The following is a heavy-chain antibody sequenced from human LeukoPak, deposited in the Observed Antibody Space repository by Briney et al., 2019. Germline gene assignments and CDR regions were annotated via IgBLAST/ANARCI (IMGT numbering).Heavy chain of an antibody. V-gene: IGHV1-2*02. CDR3: ATLYSSGSYYFDY. J-gene: IGHJ4*02. CDR1: GYTFTGYY. Sequence: ASVKVSCKASGYTFTGYYMHWVRQAPGQGLEWMGWINPNSGGTNYAQKFQGRVTMTRDTSISTAYMELSRLRSDDTAVYYCATLYSSGSYYFDYWGRGTLVTVSS. CDR2: INPNSGGT. D-gene: IGHD6-19*01.